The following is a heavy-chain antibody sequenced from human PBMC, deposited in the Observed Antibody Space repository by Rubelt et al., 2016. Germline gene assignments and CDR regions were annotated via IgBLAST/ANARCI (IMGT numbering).Heavy chain of an antibody. V-gene: IGHV4-34*11. J-gene: IGHJ4*02. CDR3: ARDGSGSDDDY. CDR2: FYYSGST. Sequence: QVQLQQWGAGLLKPSETLSLTCAVYGGSFSGYYWSWIRQPPGKGLEWLGYFYYSGSTNNNRSLRRRVTMSGETSKNPFSLKLSSGTAADTAVYDCARDGSGSDDDYWGQGTLVTVSS. CDR1: GGSFSGYY. D-gene: IGHD3-10*01.